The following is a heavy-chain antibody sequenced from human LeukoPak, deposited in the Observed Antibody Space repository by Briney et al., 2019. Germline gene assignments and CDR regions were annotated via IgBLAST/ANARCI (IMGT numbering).Heavy chain of an antibody. J-gene: IGHJ4*02. D-gene: IGHD2-15*01. CDR1: GFTFSTSW. V-gene: IGHV3-23*01. Sequence: GGSLRLSCEVSGFTFSTSWMSWVRQAPGKGLEWVSAISGSGGSTYYADSVKGRFTISRDNSKNTLYLQMNSPRAEDTAVYYCAKAVLKGYFDYWGQGTLVTVSS. CDR3: AKAVLKGYFDY. CDR2: ISGSGGST.